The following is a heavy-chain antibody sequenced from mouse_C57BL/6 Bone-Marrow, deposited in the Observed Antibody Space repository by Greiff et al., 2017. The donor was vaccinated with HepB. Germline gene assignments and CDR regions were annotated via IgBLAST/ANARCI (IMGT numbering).Heavy chain of an antibody. CDR2: IWSGGST. D-gene: IGHD1-1*01. CDR3: ARLFIPFAY. V-gene: IGHV2-2*01. CDR1: GFSFTSYG. J-gene: IGHJ3*01. Sequence: VKLMESGPGLVQPSQSLSITCTVSGFSFTSYGVHWVRQSPGKGLEWLGVIWSGGSTDYNAAFISRLSISKDNSTSQVFFKMNSLQADDTAIYYCARLFIPFAYWGQGTLVTVSA.